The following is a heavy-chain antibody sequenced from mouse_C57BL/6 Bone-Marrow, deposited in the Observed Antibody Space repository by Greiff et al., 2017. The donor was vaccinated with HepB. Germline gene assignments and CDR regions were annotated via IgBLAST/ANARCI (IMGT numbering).Heavy chain of an antibody. CDR2: IDPETGGT. Sequence: QVQLQQSGAELVRPGASVTLSCKASGYTFTDYEMHWVKQTPVHGLEWIGAIDPETGGTAYNQKFKGKAILTADKSSSTAYMELRSLTSEDSAVYYCTRRGLRGYFEVWGTGTTVTVSS. V-gene: IGHV1-15*01. CDR3: TRRGLRGYFEV. J-gene: IGHJ1*03. CDR1: GYTFTDYE. D-gene: IGHD2-12*01.